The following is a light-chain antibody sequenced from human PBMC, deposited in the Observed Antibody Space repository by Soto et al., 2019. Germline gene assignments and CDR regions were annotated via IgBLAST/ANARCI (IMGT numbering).Light chain of an antibody. CDR1: SSNIGAGYD. V-gene: IGLV1-40*01. Sequence: QSVLTQPPSVSGAPGQRVTISCTGSSSNIGAGYDVHWYQQLPGTAPILLIYGNSNRPSGVPDRFSGSKSGTSASLAITGLQAEDEADYYCESYASSLSGSVFGGGTKLTVL. CDR2: GNS. J-gene: IGLJ2*01. CDR3: ESYASSLSGSV.